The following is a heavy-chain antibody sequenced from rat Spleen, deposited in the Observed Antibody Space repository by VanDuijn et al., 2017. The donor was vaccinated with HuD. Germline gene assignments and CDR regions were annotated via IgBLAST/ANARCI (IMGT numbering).Heavy chain of an antibody. J-gene: IGHJ2*01. CDR3: LTTTFDY. V-gene: IGHV6-6*01. CDR2: IKAKSYNYAT. CDR1: GFTFSDHG. D-gene: IGHD1-10*01. Sequence: EVQLVESGGGLVQPGRSLKLSCVASGFTFSDHGMNWYRQFPEKRLEWVARIKAKSYNYATDYTESVKGRFTISRDDSKSSIYLQMNNLKEEDTAIYYCLTTTFDYWGQGVMVTVSS.